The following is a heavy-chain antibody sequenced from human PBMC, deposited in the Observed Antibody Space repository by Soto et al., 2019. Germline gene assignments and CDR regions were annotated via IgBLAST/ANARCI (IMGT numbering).Heavy chain of an antibody. CDR3: ASKPVIGYYYGMGV. Sequence: EVQLVESGGGLVKPGGSLRLSCAASGFIFSSYRMNWVRQAPGKGLEWVSSISSTGRYIYYADSVKGRFNVSRDNAKNSLFLQMNSLTAEDTAVYYCASKPVIGYYYGMGVWGQWATVTVCS. CDR1: GFIFSSYR. CDR2: ISSTGRYI. J-gene: IGHJ6*02. V-gene: IGHV3-21*01.